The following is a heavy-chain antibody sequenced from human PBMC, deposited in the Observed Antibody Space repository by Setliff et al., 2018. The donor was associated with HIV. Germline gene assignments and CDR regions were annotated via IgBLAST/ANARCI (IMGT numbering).Heavy chain of an antibody. CDR2: ISHSGNT. Sequence: SEALSLTCTVSGDSINTHYWSWIRQPPGKGLEWIGCISHSGNTNFNPSLNSRVTISLDTSKNQFSLRLTSLTAADTAICYCARSTVGAGASFPWGRGILVTVSS. CDR1: GDSINTHY. J-gene: IGHJ5*02. CDR3: ARSTVGAGASFP. V-gene: IGHV4-59*11. D-gene: IGHD1-26*01.